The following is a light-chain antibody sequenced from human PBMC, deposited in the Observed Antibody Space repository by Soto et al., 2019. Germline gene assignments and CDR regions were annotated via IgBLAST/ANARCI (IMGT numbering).Light chain of an antibody. CDR1: SSDVGGYNY. V-gene: IGLV2-14*03. Sequence: QSVLTQPASVSGSPGQSITISCTGTSSDVGGYNYVSWYQQHPGKAPKLMIYDVTSRPSGVSNRFSGSKSGNTASLTISGLQAEDEAHYYCSSYTTSSTWVFGGGTKLTVL. CDR3: SSYTTSSTWV. CDR2: DVT. J-gene: IGLJ3*02.